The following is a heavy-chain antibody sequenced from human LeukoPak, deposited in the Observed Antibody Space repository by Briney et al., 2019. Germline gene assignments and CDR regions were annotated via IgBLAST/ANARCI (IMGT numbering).Heavy chain of an antibody. V-gene: IGHV4-59*01. CDR2: IYYSGST. D-gene: IGHD2-2*02. Sequence: PSETLSLTCTVSGGSISSYYWSWIRQPPGKGLEWIGYIYYSGSTNYNPSLKSRVTISVDTSKNQFSLKLSSVTAADTAVYYCARALVVPAATPLYYFDYWGQGTLVTVSS. CDR3: ARALVVPAATPLYYFDY. J-gene: IGHJ4*02. CDR1: GGSISSYY.